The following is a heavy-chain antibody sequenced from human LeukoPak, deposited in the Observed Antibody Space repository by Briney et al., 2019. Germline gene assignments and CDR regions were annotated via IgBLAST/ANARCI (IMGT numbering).Heavy chain of an antibody. CDR3: ARSRLWVGESPDYYYYYMDV. J-gene: IGHJ6*03. Sequence: SETLSLTCTVSGYSISSGYYWGWIRQPPGKGLEWIGSIYHSGSTYYNPSLKSRVTISVDTSENQFSLKLSSVTAADTAVYYCARSRLWVGESPDYYYYYMDVWGKGTTVTISS. V-gene: IGHV4-38-2*02. CDR2: IYHSGST. D-gene: IGHD3-10*01. CDR1: GYSISSGYY.